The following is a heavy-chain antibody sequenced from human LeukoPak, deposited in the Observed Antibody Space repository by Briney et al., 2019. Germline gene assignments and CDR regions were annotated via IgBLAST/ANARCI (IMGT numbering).Heavy chain of an antibody. J-gene: IGHJ4*02. Sequence: GGSLRLSCAASGFTFSSYWMSWVRQAPGKGLEWVANIKQDGSEKYYVDSVKGRFTISRDNAKNSLYLQMNSLRAEDTAVYYCARDFANGDYYLDYWGQGTLVTVSS. CDR1: GFTFSSYW. CDR2: IKQDGSEK. D-gene: IGHD4-17*01. CDR3: ARDFANGDYYLDY. V-gene: IGHV3-7*01.